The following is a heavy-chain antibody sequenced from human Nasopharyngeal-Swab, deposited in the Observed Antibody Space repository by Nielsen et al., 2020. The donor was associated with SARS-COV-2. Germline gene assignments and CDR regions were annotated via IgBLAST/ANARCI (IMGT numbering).Heavy chain of an antibody. CDR2: ISSSSSYI. CDR3: ARASRGTSTRTFDY. CDR1: GFTFSSYS. Sequence: GGSLRLSCAASGFTFSSYSMNWVRQAPGKGLEWVSPISSSSSYIYYADSVKGRFTISRDNAKNSLYLQMNSLRAEDTAVYYCARASRGTSTRTFDYWGQGTLVTVSS. V-gene: IGHV3-21*01. D-gene: IGHD1-1*01. J-gene: IGHJ4*02.